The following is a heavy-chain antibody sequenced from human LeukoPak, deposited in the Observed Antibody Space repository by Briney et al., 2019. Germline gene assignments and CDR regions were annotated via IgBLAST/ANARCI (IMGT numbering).Heavy chain of an antibody. Sequence: SETLSLTCTVSGGSISSYYWSWTRQPPGKGLEWIGFIYYSGSTNYNPSLKSRVTISVDTSKSQFSLYMDSVTAADTAVYYCARDWNRYAYWGQGTLVTVSS. CDR3: ARDWNRYAY. V-gene: IGHV4-59*12. CDR2: IYYSGST. J-gene: IGHJ4*02. CDR1: GGSISSYY. D-gene: IGHD1-1*01.